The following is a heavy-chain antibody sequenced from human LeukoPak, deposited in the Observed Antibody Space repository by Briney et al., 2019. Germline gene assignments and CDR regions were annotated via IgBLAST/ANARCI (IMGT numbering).Heavy chain of an antibody. Sequence: GASVKVSCKASGYTFTSYYMHWVRQAPGRGLEWMGIINPSGGSTSYAQKFQGRVTMTRDTSTSTVYMELSSLRSEDTAVYYCARDRTVTTLDYWYFDLWGRGTLVTVSS. CDR3: ARDRTVTTLDYWYFDL. CDR2: INPSGGST. D-gene: IGHD4-17*01. V-gene: IGHV1-46*01. J-gene: IGHJ2*01. CDR1: GYTFTSYY.